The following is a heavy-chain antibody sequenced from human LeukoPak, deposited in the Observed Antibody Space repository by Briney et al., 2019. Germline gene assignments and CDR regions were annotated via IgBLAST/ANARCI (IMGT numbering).Heavy chain of an antibody. D-gene: IGHD3-9*01. CDR2: IYYSGST. J-gene: IGHJ4*02. CDR3: ARHGSSGRYFDWLYTGTTSHFDY. V-gene: IGHV4-59*08. Sequence: PSETLSLTCTVSGGSISSYYWSWIRQPPGKGLEWIGYIYYSGSTNYNPSLKSRVTISVDTSKNQFSLKLSSVTAADTAVYYCARHGSSGRYFDWLYTGTTSHFDYWGQGTLVTVSS. CDR1: GGSISSYY.